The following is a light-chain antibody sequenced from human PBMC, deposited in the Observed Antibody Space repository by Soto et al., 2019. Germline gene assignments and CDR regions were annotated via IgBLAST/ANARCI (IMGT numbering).Light chain of an antibody. CDR2: AYN. V-gene: IGLV1-40*01. CDR1: SSNIGAGYD. CDR3: QSYDRNLNTLNYV. Sequence: QSVLTQPPSVSGAPGQRVTISCTGSSSNIGAGYDVHWYQQLPGTAPKLLIYAYNNRPSGVPDRFSGSKSGSSASLAITGLQAEDEADYYCQSYDRNLNTLNYVFGTGTKVTVL. J-gene: IGLJ1*01.